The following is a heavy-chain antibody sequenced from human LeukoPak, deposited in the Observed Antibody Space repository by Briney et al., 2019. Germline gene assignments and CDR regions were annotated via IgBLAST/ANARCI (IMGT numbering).Heavy chain of an antibody. CDR1: GDSISNHY. Sequence: PSETLSLTCSVSGDSISNHYWTWIRQPPGKGLEWIGYIYYSGITDYNPSLRGRVTMSLDTSKNQFSLKLNSLTAADTAVHYCARDMLGYYYGSGNYGSFDTWGQGTLVTVSS. CDR3: ARDMLGYYYGSGNYGSFDT. D-gene: IGHD3-10*01. J-gene: IGHJ5*02. V-gene: IGHV4-59*11. CDR2: IYYSGIT.